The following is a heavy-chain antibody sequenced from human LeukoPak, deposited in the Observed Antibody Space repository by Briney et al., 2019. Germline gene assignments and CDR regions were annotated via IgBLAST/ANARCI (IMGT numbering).Heavy chain of an antibody. V-gene: IGHV4-34*01. J-gene: IGHJ4*02. D-gene: IGHD6-19*01. Sequence: SETLSLTCAVYGGSFSGYYWSWIRQPPGKGLEWIGEINHSGSTNYNPSFKSRLTISVDTSKNQFSLKLSSVTAADTAVYYCARRGAVALSYWGQGTLVTVSS. CDR2: INHSGST. CDR3: ARRGAVALSY. CDR1: GGSFSGYY.